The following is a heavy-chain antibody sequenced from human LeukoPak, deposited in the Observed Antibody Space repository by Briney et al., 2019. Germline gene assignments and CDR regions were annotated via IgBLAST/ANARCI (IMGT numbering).Heavy chain of an antibody. J-gene: IGHJ5*02. Sequence: ASVKVSCKASGYTFTSYGISWVRQAPGQGLEWMGWISGDNADTKYSEKFQGRVSMTTDTSTGTAYMDLRSLRSDDTAVYYCARDKTHYDILTGYYANWFDPWGQGTLVTVSS. V-gene: IGHV1-18*01. CDR3: ARDKTHYDILTGYYANWFDP. D-gene: IGHD3-9*01. CDR2: ISGDNADT. CDR1: GYTFTSYG.